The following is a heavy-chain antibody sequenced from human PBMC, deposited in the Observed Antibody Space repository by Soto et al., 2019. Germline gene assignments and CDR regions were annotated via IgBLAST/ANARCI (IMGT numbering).Heavy chain of an antibody. Sequence: LSLTCTVSGGSISSYYWSWIRQPPGKGLEWIGYIYYSGSTNYNPSLKSRVTISVDTSKNQFSLKLSSVTAADTAVYYCARGKYCSSTSCWFDTWGQGTQVTVSS. J-gene: IGHJ5*02. D-gene: IGHD2-2*01. CDR3: ARGKYCSSTSCWFDT. CDR2: IYYSGST. CDR1: GGSISSYY. V-gene: IGHV4-59*01.